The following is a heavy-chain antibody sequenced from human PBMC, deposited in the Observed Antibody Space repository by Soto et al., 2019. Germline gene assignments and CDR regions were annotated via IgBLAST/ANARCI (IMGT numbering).Heavy chain of an antibody. CDR3: ARWWLSYCSSTSCHA. J-gene: IGHJ5*02. CDR1: SGSFSGYY. V-gene: IGHV4-34*01. Sequence: SETLSLTCAVYSGSFSGYYWSWIRQPPGKGLEWIGEINHSGSTNYNPSLKSRVTISVDTSKNQFSLKLSSVTAADTAVYYCARWWLSYCSSTSCHAWGQGTLVTVSS. CDR2: INHSGST. D-gene: IGHD2-2*01.